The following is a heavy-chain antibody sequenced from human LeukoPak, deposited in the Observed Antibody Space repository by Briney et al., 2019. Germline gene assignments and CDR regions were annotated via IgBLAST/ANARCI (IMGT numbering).Heavy chain of an antibody. V-gene: IGHV4-59*08. CDR1: GGSISSYY. CDR3: ARHILHEHNWFDP. Sequence: SETLSLTCTVSGGSISSYYWSWIRQPPGKGLEWIGYIYYSGSTNYNPSLKSRVTISVDTSKNQFSLKLSSVTAADTAVYYCARHILHEHNWFDPWGQGTLVTVSS. CDR2: IYYSGST. J-gene: IGHJ5*02.